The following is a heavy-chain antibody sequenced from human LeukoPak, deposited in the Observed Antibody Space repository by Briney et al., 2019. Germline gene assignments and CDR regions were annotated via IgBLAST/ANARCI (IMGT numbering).Heavy chain of an antibody. J-gene: IGHJ4*02. Sequence: PGGSLRLSCVGSGFRFSGYWMSWVRQAPGKGLEWVSSISSSSSYIYYADSVKGRFTISRDNAKNSLYLQMNSLRAEDTAVYYCARSDTAMVTVDYWGQGTLVTVSS. V-gene: IGHV3-21*01. CDR1: GFRFSGYW. CDR2: ISSSSSYI. CDR3: ARSDTAMVTVDY. D-gene: IGHD5-18*01.